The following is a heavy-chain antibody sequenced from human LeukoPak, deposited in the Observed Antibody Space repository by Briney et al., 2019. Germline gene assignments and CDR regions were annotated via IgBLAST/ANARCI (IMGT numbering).Heavy chain of an antibody. V-gene: IGHV4-39*07. J-gene: IGHJ4*02. CDR1: GGSIRSSYYY. Sequence: SETSLTCTVSGGSIRSSYYYWGWIRQPPGKGLEWIGSIYDSGSTYYNPSLKSRVTMSVDKSKNQFSLNLNSVTAADTAVYYCARNGGNSDFDYWGQGTLVTVSS. CDR2: IYDSGST. CDR3: ARNGGNSDFDY. D-gene: IGHD4-23*01.